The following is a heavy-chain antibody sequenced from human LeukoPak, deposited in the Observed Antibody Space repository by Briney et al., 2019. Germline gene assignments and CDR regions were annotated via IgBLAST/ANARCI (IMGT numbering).Heavy chain of an antibody. V-gene: IGHV3-74*01. Sequence: GGSLRLSCAGSGFTFSKYWMLWVRQAPGKGLESVSRINTDGTVTTYADSVKGRFTVSRDNADNTMFLQMNSVRDEDTAVYYCATKQWLAPPPDSWGQGTPVTVSS. CDR3: ATKQWLAPPPDS. CDR1: GFTFSKYW. J-gene: IGHJ4*02. D-gene: IGHD6-19*01. CDR2: INTDGTVT.